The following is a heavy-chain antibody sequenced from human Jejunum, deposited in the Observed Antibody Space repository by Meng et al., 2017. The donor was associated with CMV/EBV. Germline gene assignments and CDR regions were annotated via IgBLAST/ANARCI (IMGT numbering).Heavy chain of an antibody. D-gene: IGHD2/OR15-2a*01. V-gene: IGHV4-34*01. CDR1: GGSVSGYY. CDR3: ARGQDEYKLGNN. J-gene: IGHJ4*02. CDR2: IHPSRST. Sequence: AVYGGSVSGYYWGWIRQPPGKGLGWIGEIHPSRSTHYNTFLKSRVTMSIDTSKNQISLNLNSVTAADTALYFCARGQDEYKLGNNWGQGTLVTVSS.